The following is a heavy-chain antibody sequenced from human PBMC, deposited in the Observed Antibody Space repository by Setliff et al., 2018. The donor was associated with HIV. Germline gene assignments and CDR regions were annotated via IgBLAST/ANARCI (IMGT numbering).Heavy chain of an antibody. D-gene: IGHD2-21*02. Sequence: SETLSLTCSVSGGSVNSYHWGWIRQPPGKGLEWIGYIYKSGTTNYSPSLKSRVTISAGPSKTQFSLKLTSVTAADTAVYYCGRLSETAMASFDSWGQGILVTVSS. V-gene: IGHV4-59*08. J-gene: IGHJ4*02. CDR1: GGSVNSYH. CDR2: IYKSGTT. CDR3: GRLSETAMASFDS.